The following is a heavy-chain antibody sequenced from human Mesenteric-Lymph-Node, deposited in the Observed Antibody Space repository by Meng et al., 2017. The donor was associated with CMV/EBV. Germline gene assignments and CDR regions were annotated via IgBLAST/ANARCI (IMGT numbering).Heavy chain of an antibody. CDR3: ARGISLGDPNWFDP. CDR1: GHTY. J-gene: IGHJ5*02. V-gene: IGHV1-3*02. Sequence: ASVKVSCKTSGHTYHRVRQAPGQRLEWMGRNNTGNGNTKYSQDFQDRVTIIRDTSANSGYVELSSLRSEDTAVYYCARGISLGDPNWFDPWGQGTLVTVSS. D-gene: IGHD5-24*01. CDR2: NNTGNGNT.